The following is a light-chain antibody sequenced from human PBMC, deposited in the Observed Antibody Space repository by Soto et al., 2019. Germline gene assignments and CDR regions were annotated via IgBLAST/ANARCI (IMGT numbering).Light chain of an antibody. J-gene: IGLJ1*01. CDR2: EVS. V-gene: IGLV2-8*01. CDR1: SSDVGGYNY. CDR3: SSYAGINYYV. Sequence: QSALTQPPSASGSPGQSVTISCTGASSDVGGYNYVSWYQQHPGKAPKLVIYEVSKRPSGVPDRFSGSKSDNTASLTVSGLQAEDEADYYCSSYAGINYYVFGTGTQLTVL.